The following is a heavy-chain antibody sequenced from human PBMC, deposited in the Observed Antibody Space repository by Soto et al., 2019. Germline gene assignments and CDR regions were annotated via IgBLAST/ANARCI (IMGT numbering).Heavy chain of an antibody. CDR1: GFTFSNYW. D-gene: IGHD2-2*01. J-gene: IGHJ5*02. V-gene: IGHV3-7*01. CDR2: IKQDGNEK. CDR3: ARDLAIVVVPAASHENWFDP. Sequence: GGSLRLSCAASGFTFSNYWMTWVRQAPGKGLEWVANIKQDGNEKYYVDSVKGRFTISRDNAKNSLYLQMNSLRDEDTAVYYCARDLAIVVVPAASHENWFDPWGQGTLVTVSS.